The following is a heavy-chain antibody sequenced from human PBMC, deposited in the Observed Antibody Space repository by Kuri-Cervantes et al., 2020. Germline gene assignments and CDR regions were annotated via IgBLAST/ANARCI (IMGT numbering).Heavy chain of an antibody. CDR2: IYTTGST. CDR1: GDSMSNYY. V-gene: IGHV4-4*09. J-gene: IGHJ4*02. D-gene: IGHD3-10*01. Sequence: ESLKISCTVSGDSMSNYYWNWFRQPPGKGLEWIGHIYTTGSTDYNPSLKSRVTISIDRSNNQFSLKLTSVTPADTAVYYCARHLTGWFGLLLNYFDYWGQGTLVTVSS. CDR3: ARHLTGWFGLLLNYFDY.